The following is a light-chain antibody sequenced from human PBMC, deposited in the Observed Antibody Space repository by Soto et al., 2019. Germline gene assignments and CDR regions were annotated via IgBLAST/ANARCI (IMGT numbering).Light chain of an antibody. V-gene: IGKV1-5*01. CDR1: QSVSSR. CDR3: QQYINGWT. CDR2: DAS. Sequence: DIQMTQSPSTLSASVGDRVTITCWARQSVSSRFAWYQQKSGKAPNLLIYDASSLEGGVPSRCSGSASETEFTLTISRLQPDDFATYYCQQYINGWTFGQGTKVDIK. J-gene: IGKJ1*01.